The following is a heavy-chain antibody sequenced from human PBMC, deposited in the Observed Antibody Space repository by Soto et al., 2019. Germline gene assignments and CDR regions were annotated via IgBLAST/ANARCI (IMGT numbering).Heavy chain of an antibody. D-gene: IGHD6-13*01. Sequence: EVQLLESGGGLVQPGGSLRLSCAASGFTFSSYAMNWVRQAPGKGLEWVSVISGSGGSTYYADSVKGRFTISRDNSKNPMYLQMNSLRAEDTAVYYCARRRSSWYFDYWGQGTLVTVSS. V-gene: IGHV3-23*01. CDR1: GFTFSSYA. CDR2: ISGSGGST. CDR3: ARRRSSWYFDY. J-gene: IGHJ4*02.